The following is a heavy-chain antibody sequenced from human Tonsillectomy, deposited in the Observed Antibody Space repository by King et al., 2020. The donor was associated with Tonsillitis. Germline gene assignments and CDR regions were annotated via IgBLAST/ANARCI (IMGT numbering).Heavy chain of an antibody. V-gene: IGHV3-7*01. Sequence: VQLVESGGGLVQPGGSLRLSCAASGFTFSSYWMSWVRQAPGKGLEWVANIKEDGSEKYYVDSLKGRFTISRDNAKNSVYLQMNTLRAEDTAVYYCVRDTSDLPYHFGMDVWGQGTTVTVSS. D-gene: IGHD2-2*01. J-gene: IGHJ6*02. CDR2: IKEDGSEK. CDR1: GFTFSSYW. CDR3: VRDTSDLPYHFGMDV.